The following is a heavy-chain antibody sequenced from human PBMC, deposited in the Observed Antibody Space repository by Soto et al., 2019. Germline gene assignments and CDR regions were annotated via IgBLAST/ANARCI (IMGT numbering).Heavy chain of an antibody. D-gene: IGHD5-18*01. CDR3: ACLHSAMVKTAGY. J-gene: IGHJ4*02. Sequence: PGGSLKLSCAASGFTFSNYWVSWVRQAPGKGLEWLANIKQDGSEQYYVDSVRSRFTISRDNAKNSLSLQMNSLRAEDTAVYYCACLHSAMVKTAGYWGQGTLVTVSS. CDR2: IKQDGSEQ. CDR1: GFTFSNYW. V-gene: IGHV3-7*01.